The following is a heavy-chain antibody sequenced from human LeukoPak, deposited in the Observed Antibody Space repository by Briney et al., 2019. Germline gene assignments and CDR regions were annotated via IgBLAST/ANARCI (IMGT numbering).Heavy chain of an antibody. CDR1: GYTFTSYD. CDR2: MNPNSGNT. J-gene: IGHJ4*02. D-gene: IGHD3-10*01. CDR3: ARGVLGRDYFDY. V-gene: IGHV1-8*03. Sequence: ASVKVSCKASGYTFTSYDINWVRQATGQGLEWMGWMNPNSGNTGYAQKFQGRVTITRNTSISTAYMELSSLRSEDTAVYYCARGVLGRDYFDYWGQGTLVTVSS.